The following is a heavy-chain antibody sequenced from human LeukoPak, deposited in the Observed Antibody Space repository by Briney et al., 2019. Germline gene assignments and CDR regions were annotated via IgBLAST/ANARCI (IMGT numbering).Heavy chain of an antibody. Sequence: KPSETLSLTCTVSGGSISSSSYYWGWIRQPPGKGLEWIGSIYYSGSTYYNPSLKSRVTISVDTSKNQFSLKLSSVTAADTAVYYCARDRSLRYFDWPIGGDAFDIWGQGTMVTVSS. CDR1: GGSISSSSYY. D-gene: IGHD3-9*01. CDR3: ARDRSLRYFDWPIGGDAFDI. CDR2: IYYSGST. V-gene: IGHV4-39*07. J-gene: IGHJ3*02.